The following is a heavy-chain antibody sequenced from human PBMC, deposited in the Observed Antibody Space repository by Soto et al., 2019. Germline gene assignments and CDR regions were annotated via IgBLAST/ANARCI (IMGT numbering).Heavy chain of an antibody. D-gene: IGHD6-19*01. Sequence: GGSLRLSCAASGFTFSSYAMSWVRQAPGKGLEWVSAISGSGGSTYYADSVKGRFTISRDNSKNTLYLQMNSLRAKDTAVYYCAKVKYSSGWYGGFDYWGQGTLVTVSS. V-gene: IGHV3-23*01. CDR2: ISGSGGST. CDR1: GFTFSSYA. J-gene: IGHJ4*02. CDR3: AKVKYSSGWYGGFDY.